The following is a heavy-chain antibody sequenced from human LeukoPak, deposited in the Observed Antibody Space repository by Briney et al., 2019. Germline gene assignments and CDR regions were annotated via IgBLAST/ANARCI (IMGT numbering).Heavy chain of an antibody. J-gene: IGHJ3*02. V-gene: IGHV4-39*01. D-gene: IGHD1-14*01. CDR2: IYYSGST. CDR1: GGSISSSSYC. Sequence: TSETLSLTCTVSGGSISSSSYCWGWIRQPPGKGREWIGRIYYSGSTYYNPSLKSRVTISVDTPKNQFYLKLSSVTAADTAVYYCARLSIPLKITRGAFDIWGQGTMVTVSS. CDR3: ARLSIPLKITRGAFDI.